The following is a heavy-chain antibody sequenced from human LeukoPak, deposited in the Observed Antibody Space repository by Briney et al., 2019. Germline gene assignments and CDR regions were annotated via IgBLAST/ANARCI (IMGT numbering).Heavy chain of an antibody. Sequence: SSETLSLTCTVSGGSISSSSYYWGWIRQPPGKGLEWIGSIYYSGSTYYNPSLKSRVTISVDTSKNQFSLKLSSVTAADTAVYYCARGLSIFGVVIPPYWGQGTLVTVSS. CDR1: GGSISSSSYY. D-gene: IGHD3-3*01. CDR2: IYYSGST. CDR3: ARGLSIFGVVIPPY. V-gene: IGHV4-39*07. J-gene: IGHJ4*02.